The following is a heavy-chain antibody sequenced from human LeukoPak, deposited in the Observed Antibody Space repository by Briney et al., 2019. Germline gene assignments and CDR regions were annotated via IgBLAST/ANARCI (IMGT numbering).Heavy chain of an antibody. D-gene: IGHD3-10*01. CDR2: IYSGGST. J-gene: IGHJ4*02. CDR3: AKDYGVGSGSYWGYDY. Sequence: GGSLRLSCAASGFTVSSNYMSWVRQAPGKGLEWVSVIYSGGSTYYADSVKGRFTISRDNAKNSLYLQMNSLRAEDTALYYYAKDYGVGSGSYWGYDYWGQGTLVTVSS. CDR1: GFTVSSNY. V-gene: IGHV3-53*05.